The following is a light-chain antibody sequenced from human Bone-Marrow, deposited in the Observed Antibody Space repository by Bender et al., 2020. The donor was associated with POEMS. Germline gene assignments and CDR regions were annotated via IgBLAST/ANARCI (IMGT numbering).Light chain of an antibody. CDR2: DDR. CDR3: QVWDSTSDHYF. V-gene: IGLV3-21*02. CDR1: NIGTKS. Sequence: SYVLTQPPSVSVAPGQTARITCGGNNIGTKSVHWYQQKPGQAPVLVVSDDRDRPSGIPERFSGSNSGNTATLTISRVEAGDEADYYCQVWDSTSDHYFFGSGSKVTVL. J-gene: IGLJ1*01.